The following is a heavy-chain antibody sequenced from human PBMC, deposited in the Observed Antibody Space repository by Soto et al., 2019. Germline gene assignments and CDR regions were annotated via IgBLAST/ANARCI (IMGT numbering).Heavy chain of an antibody. Sequence: QVQLVQSGAEVKKPGASVKVSCKASGYTFTSYGISWVRQAPGQGLEWMGWISAYNGNTNYAQKLQGRVTMTTDTSTSTADMERRSLRSDDTAVYYCARYPGTMVRGVAKFDYWGQGTLVTVSS. V-gene: IGHV1-18*01. D-gene: IGHD3-10*01. CDR3: ARYPGTMVRGVAKFDY. CDR1: GYTFTSYG. CDR2: ISAYNGNT. J-gene: IGHJ4*02.